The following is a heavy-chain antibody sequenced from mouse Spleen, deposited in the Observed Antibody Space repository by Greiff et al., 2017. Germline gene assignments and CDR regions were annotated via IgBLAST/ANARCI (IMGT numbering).Heavy chain of an antibody. CDR1: GYTFTSYT. J-gene: IGHJ3*01. Sequence: QVQLKESGAELARPGASVKMSCKASGYTFTSYTMHWVKQRPGQGLEWIGYINPSSGYTNYNQKFKDKATLTADKSSSTAYMQLSSLTSEDSAGYYCARGITTVVAPYWGQGTLVTVSA. CDR2: INPSSGYT. CDR3: ARGITTVVAPY. V-gene: IGHV1-4*01. D-gene: IGHD1-1*01.